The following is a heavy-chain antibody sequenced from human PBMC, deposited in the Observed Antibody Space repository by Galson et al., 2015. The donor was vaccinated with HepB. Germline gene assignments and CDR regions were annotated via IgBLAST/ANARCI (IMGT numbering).Heavy chain of an antibody. CDR2: IDHDGTAT. D-gene: IGHD3-10*01. CDR3: AKVVPGGVDY. CDR1: GLTFSTSW. J-gene: IGHJ4*02. V-gene: IGHV3-7*03. Sequence: SLRLSCAASGLTFSTSWMTWVRLAPGKGLEWVASIDHDGTATYYVDSAKGRFTISRDNAENSLYLQMNSLRVDDTAVYYCAKVVPGGVDYWGQGALVTVSS.